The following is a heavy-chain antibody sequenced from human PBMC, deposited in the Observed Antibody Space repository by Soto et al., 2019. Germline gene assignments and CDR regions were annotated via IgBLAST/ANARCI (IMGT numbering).Heavy chain of an antibody. J-gene: IGHJ4*02. CDR1: GFAFSTYG. CDR2: ITTTADYI. CDR3: ARDRGGYTNYDFDL. D-gene: IGHD4-4*01. V-gene: IGHV3-21*01. Sequence: PGGSLRLSCAASGFAFSTYGMNWVRQAPGKGLEWVSFITTTADYIYYADSVKGRFTTSRDNAKNSLYLQLNSLRAEDTAVYYCARDRGGYTNYDFDLWGQGTLVTVSS.